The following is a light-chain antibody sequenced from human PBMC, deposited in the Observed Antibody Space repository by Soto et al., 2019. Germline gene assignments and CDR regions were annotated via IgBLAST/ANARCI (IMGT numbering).Light chain of an antibody. CDR2: DVT. J-gene: IGLJ2*01. CDR3: SSYTGSHTLVV. CDR1: SSDXGGYNF. V-gene: IGLV2-14*01. Sequence: QSVXTQPXSVXGSPXQSITXSCTGXSSDXGGYNFVSWYQQHPGKAPKLMIYDVTNRPSGVSNRFSGSKSGNTASLTISGLQXEDEAXXYCSSYTGSHTLVVFGGGTKLTVL.